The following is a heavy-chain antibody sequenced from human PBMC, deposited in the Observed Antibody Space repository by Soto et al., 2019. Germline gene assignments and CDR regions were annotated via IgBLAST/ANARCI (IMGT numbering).Heavy chain of an antibody. V-gene: IGHV3-66*01. CDR1: GFTVSSHY. CDR2: IQSGGST. Sequence: EVQLVESGGDLVQPGGSLRLSCAASGFTVSSHYMNWVRQAPGKGLEWVSLIQSGGSTFYADSVKGRFTISRDNSKNTLFLQMNSLRVEDTAMYYCSRDDVYCSGGSCYGVPMGVWGRGNTVTVSS. J-gene: IGHJ6*03. CDR3: SRDDVYCSGGSCYGVPMGV. D-gene: IGHD2-15*01.